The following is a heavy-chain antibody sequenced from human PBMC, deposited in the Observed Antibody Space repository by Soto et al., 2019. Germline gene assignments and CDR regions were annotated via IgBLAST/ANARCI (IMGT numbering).Heavy chain of an antibody. V-gene: IGHV1-8*01. CDR2: MNPNSGNT. CDR1: GYTFTSYD. CDR3: ARSDGYNSNWLDS. D-gene: IGHD2-21*01. Sequence: QVQLVQSGAEVKTPGASVKVSCKASGYTFTSYDMNWVRQAPGQGLEWMGWMNPNSGNTGYAQKFQGRLTMTRDTAITIAHMELSSLRNEDTAVYYCARSDGYNSNWLDSWGQGTLVTVSA. J-gene: IGHJ5*01.